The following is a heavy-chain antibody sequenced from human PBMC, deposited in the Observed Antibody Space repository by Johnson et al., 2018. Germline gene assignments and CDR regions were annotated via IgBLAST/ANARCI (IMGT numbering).Heavy chain of an antibody. CDR2: ISPDGSSA. Sequence: EVQLLETGGGLVQXGGSXRLXCEASGFTFSDYWMQWVRQGPGKGLVWVPRISPDGSSARSPVSVKGRVTISRDNAKNTLYLQLDSLRDEDTAVYFCARGLYGDYVGSEYLQHCGQGTLVTVSS. D-gene: IGHD4-17*01. CDR1: GFTFSDYW. CDR3: ARGLYGDYVGSEYLQH. J-gene: IGHJ1*01. V-gene: IGHV3-74*01.